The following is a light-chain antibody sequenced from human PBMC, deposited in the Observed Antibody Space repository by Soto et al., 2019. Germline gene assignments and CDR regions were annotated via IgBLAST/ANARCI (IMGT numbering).Light chain of an antibody. J-gene: IGLJ1*01. CDR1: SSDVGGYNY. CDR3: SSYTSSSLHV. V-gene: IGLV2-14*03. CDR2: DVS. Sequence: QSALTQPASVSGSPGQSITISCTGTSSDVGGYNYVSWCQQHPGKAPKLMIYDVSNRPSGVSNRFSGSKSGNTASLTISGLQAEDEADYYCSSYTSSSLHVFGTGTKVTVL.